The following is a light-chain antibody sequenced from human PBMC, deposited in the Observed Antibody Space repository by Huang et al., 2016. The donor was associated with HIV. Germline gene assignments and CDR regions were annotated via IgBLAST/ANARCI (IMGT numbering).Light chain of an antibody. CDR1: ESVSRW. CDR2: KTA. Sequence: RMTQSPSTLAAAVGDRVIITCRASESVSRWLAWYQQKPGTAPRLLISKTANLEKGVPSRFSGSGCGTEFTLTISSLQPDDFATYYCQQYNDFSTFGQGTKVEIK. J-gene: IGKJ1*01. CDR3: QQYNDFST. V-gene: IGKV1-5*03.